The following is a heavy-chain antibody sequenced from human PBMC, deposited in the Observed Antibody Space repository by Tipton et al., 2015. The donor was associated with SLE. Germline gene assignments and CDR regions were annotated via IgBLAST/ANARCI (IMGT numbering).Heavy chain of an antibody. V-gene: IGHV4-4*02. CDR2: IDHSGNT. Sequence: GLVKPSRTLSLTCAVSGDSITIAGWWTWVRQPPGKGLEWIGHIDHSGNTNHNPSLKSRVTISLDKSRNQFSLKVYSVTAADTAVYYCARENFGYNSHFDYWGQGTLVTVSS. J-gene: IGHJ4*02. D-gene: IGHD5-24*01. CDR3: ARENFGYNSHFDY. CDR1: GDSITIAGW.